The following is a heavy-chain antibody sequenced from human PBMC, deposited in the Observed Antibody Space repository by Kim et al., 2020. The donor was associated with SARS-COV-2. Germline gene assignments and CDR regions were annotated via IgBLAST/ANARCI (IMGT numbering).Heavy chain of an antibody. V-gene: IGHV1-18*04. CDR3: ARDESHDYPGGEWFDP. Sequence: ASVKVSCKASGYTFTSYGISWVRQAPGQGLEWMGWISAYNGNTNYAQKLQGRVTMTTDTSTSTAYMELRSLRSDDTAVYYCARDESHDYPGGEWFDPWGQGTLVTVSS. D-gene: IGHD4-17*01. CDR1: GYTFTSYG. CDR2: ISAYNGNT. J-gene: IGHJ5*02.